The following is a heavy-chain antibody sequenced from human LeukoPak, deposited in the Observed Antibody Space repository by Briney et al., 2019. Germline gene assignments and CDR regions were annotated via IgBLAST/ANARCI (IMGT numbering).Heavy chain of an antibody. Sequence: ASVKVSCKASGYTFTSYDINWVRQATGQGLEWMGWMNPNSGNTGYAQKFQGRVTMTRNTSISTAYMELSSLRSEDTAVYYCAKDPKRYDPSDYWGQGTLVTVSS. CDR3: AKDPKRYDPSDY. V-gene: IGHV1-8*01. CDR1: GYTFTSYD. J-gene: IGHJ4*02. CDR2: MNPNSGNT. D-gene: IGHD3-16*01.